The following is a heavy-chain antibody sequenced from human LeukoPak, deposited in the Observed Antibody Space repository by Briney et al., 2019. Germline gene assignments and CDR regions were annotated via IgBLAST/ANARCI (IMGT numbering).Heavy chain of an antibody. D-gene: IGHD3-22*01. Sequence: PGGSLRLSCAASGFTFSTYTMYWVRHPPGKRLEWVSIIGNNGGGIHYADSVKGRFTISRDNFKNALYLQMNSLRAEDTAVYYCASEYYYDSSGYYHDYWGQGTLVTVFS. CDR3: ASEYYYDSSGYYHDY. CDR1: GFTFSTYT. V-gene: IGHV3-23*01. J-gene: IGHJ4*02. CDR2: IGNNGGGI.